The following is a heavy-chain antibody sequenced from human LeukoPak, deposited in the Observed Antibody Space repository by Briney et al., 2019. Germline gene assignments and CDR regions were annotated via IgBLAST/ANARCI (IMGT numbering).Heavy chain of an antibody. CDR2: IYYSGST. Sequence: SETLSLTCTVSGGSISSSSYYWGWIRQPPGKGLEWIGSIYYSGSTYYNPSLKSRVTISVDTSKNQFSLKLSSVTAADTAVYYCARDRGYDGDGDYWGQGTLVTVSS. J-gene: IGHJ4*02. CDR3: ARDRGYDGDGDY. CDR1: GGSISSSSYY. D-gene: IGHD2-21*01. V-gene: IGHV4-39*07.